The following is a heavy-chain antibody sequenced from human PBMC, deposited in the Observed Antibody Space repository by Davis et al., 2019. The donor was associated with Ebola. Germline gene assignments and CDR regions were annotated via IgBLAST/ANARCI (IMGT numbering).Heavy chain of an antibody. Sequence: AASVKVSCKASGYTFTSYYMHWVRQAPGQELEWMGIINPTDGNTHYAQTFQGRVTMTRDTSTPTAYMELSSLRSEDTAVYYCARDNTGYSSNLGRFRDQPFELWGQGTMVTVSS. CDR1: GYTFTSYY. J-gene: IGHJ3*01. V-gene: IGHV1-46*01. CDR2: INPTDGNT. CDR3: ARDNTGYSSNLGRFRDQPFEL. D-gene: IGHD4-11*01.